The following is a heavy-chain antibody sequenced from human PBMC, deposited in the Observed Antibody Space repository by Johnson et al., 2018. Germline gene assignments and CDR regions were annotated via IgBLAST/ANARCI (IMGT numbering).Heavy chain of an antibody. J-gene: IGHJ1*01. CDR3: SRGVTDQH. V-gene: IGHV4-34*01. CDR2: INHSGST. CDR1: GGSLSGYY. Sequence: QVQLQQWGAGLLKPSETRSLSCAVYGGSLSGYYWSWIRQPPGKGLEWIGEINHSGSTNYNSSLKSRVTISIDTSKNQFSLKVSSVTAADTAVYYCSRGVTDQHWSQGTLVTVSS. D-gene: IGHD4-23*01.